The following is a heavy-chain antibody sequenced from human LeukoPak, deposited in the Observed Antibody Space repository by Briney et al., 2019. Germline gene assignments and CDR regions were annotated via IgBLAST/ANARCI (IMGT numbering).Heavy chain of an antibody. CDR1: GFTFSTYS. J-gene: IGHJ3*02. V-gene: IGHV3-21*01. Sequence: GGSLRLSCAASGFTFSTYSMNWVRQAPGKGLEWVSSISSSGSYIYYADSVKGRFTIPRDNAKNSLYLQMNSLRAEDTAVYYCARSLAAGFDIWGQGTMVTASS. CDR3: ARSLAAGFDI. CDR2: ISSSGSYI. D-gene: IGHD6-25*01.